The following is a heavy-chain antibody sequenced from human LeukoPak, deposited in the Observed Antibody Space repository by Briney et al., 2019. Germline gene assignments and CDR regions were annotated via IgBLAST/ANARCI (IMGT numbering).Heavy chain of an antibody. V-gene: IGHV4-39*01. Sequence: TSETLSLTCSVSGGSISSTSYYWGWIRQPPGKGLEWIGSIYYSGSTYYSPSLKSRVTISVDTSKNQFSLKLSSVTAADTAVYYCASLYSSSWYGWFDPWGQGTLVTVSS. CDR2: IYYSGST. J-gene: IGHJ5*02. CDR3: ASLYSSSWYGWFDP. CDR1: GGSISSTSYY. D-gene: IGHD6-13*01.